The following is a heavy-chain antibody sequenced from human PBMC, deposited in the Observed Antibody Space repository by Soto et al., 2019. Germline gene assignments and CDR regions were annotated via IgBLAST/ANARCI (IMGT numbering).Heavy chain of an antibody. CDR3: AMYGSGSYSGYYYYGMDV. J-gene: IGHJ6*02. Sequence: GGSLRLSCAASGFTFSSYWMHWVRQAPGKGLVWVSRINSDGSSTSYADSVKGRFTISRDNAKNTLYLQMNSLRAEDTAVYYCAMYGSGSYSGYYYYGMDVWGQGTTVTVSS. D-gene: IGHD3-10*01. CDR2: INSDGSST. CDR1: GFTFSSYW. V-gene: IGHV3-74*01.